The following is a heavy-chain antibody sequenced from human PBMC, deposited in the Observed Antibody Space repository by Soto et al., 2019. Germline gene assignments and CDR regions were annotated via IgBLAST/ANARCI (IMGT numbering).Heavy chain of an antibody. D-gene: IGHD6-19*01. J-gene: IGHJ5*02. CDR2: IIPILGIA. CDR1: GGTFSSYT. Sequence: QVQLVQSGAEVKKPGSSVKVSCKASGGTFSSYTISWVRQAPGQGLEWMGRIIPILGIANYAQKFQGRVMITADKSTSTAYMELSSLRSEDAAVYYCARDEDSSGWYVFDPWGQGTLVTVSS. V-gene: IGHV1-69*08. CDR3: ARDEDSSGWYVFDP.